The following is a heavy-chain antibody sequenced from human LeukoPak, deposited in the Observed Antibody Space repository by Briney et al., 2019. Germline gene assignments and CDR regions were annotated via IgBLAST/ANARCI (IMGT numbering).Heavy chain of an antibody. J-gene: IGHJ4*02. CDR3: ATSYDILTGDDY. CDR1: GGSIGSYY. D-gene: IGHD3-9*01. Sequence: SETLSLTCTVSGGSIGSYYWSWIRQPPGKGLEWIGYIYYSGSTNYNPSLKSRVTISVDTSKNQFSLKLSSVTAADTAVYYCATSYDILTGDDYWGQGTLVTVSS. CDR2: IYYSGST. V-gene: IGHV4-59*12.